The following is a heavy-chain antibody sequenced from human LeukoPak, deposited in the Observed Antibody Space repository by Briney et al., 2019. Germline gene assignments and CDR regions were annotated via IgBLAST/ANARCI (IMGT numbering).Heavy chain of an antibody. CDR2: IYSGGST. J-gene: IGHJ6*02. Sequence: GGSLRLSCAASGFTVSSNYMSWVRQAPGKGLEWVSVIYSGGSTYYADSVKGRFTISRDNSKNTLYLQMNSLRAEDTAVYYCARVSSGWGFYGMDVWGQGTTVTVSS. CDR3: ARVSSGWGFYGMDV. V-gene: IGHV3-53*01. CDR1: GFTVSSNY. D-gene: IGHD6-19*01.